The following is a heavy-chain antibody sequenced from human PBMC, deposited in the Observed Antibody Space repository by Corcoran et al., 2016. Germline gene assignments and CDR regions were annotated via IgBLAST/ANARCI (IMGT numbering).Heavy chain of an antibody. J-gene: IGHJ4*02. CDR2: MYSSGTT. Sequence: EVQLVESGGGLIHPGGSLRLSCAASGFTVSSDYMGWVRQAPGKGLDWVSVMYSSGTTFYADSVKGRFTISSDNSKNTLYLQMTSLRADDTAVYYCARAPKGGIGYYYDWGQGTLVTVSS. V-gene: IGHV3-53*01. D-gene: IGHD3-22*01. CDR1: GFTVSSDY. CDR3: ARAPKGGIGYYYD.